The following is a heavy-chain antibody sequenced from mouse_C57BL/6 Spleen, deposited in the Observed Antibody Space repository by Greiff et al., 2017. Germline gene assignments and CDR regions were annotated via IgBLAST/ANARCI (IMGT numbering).Heavy chain of an antibody. CDR1: GFTFTAYY. Sequence: EVHLVESGGGLVQPGGSLSLSCAASGFTFTAYYMSWVRQPPGKALEWLGFIRNKANGYTTEYSAYVKGRFTISRDNSQSILYLQMNALRAEDSATDYCARYDYDKNGYFDVWGTGTTVTVSS. D-gene: IGHD2-4*01. V-gene: IGHV7-3*01. J-gene: IGHJ1*03. CDR2: IRNKANGYTT. CDR3: ARYDYDKNGYFDV.